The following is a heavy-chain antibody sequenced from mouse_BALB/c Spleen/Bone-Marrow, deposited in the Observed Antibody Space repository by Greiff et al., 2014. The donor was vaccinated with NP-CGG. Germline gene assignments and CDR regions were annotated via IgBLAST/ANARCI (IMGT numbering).Heavy chain of an antibody. V-gene: IGHV3-2*02. J-gene: IGHJ4*01. D-gene: IGHD2-1*01. CDR3: ARRGYYGNSYAMDY. CDR1: GYSITSDYA. Sequence: EVKLMESGPGLVKPSQSLSLTCTVTGYSITSDYAWNWIRQFPGNKLEWMGYISYSGSTSYNPSLKSRISITRDTSKNQFFLQLSSVTTEDTATYYCARRGYYGNSYAMDYWGHGTSVTVSS. CDR2: ISYSGST.